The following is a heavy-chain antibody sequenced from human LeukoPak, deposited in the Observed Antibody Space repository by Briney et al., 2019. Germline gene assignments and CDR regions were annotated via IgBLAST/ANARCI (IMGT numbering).Heavy chain of an antibody. J-gene: IGHJ4*02. D-gene: IGHD3-22*01. V-gene: IGHV3-53*01. CDR1: GYSLTSNY. CDR3: AKGYYLDY. Sequence: GGSLRHSCVQPGYSLTSNYTYGVRQAPGKGLEWVSVIHSGGETYYADSVKGRFTISRDNLKNTLYLQMNSLGAEDTAVYYCAKGYYLDYWGQGTLVTVSS. CDR2: IHSGGET.